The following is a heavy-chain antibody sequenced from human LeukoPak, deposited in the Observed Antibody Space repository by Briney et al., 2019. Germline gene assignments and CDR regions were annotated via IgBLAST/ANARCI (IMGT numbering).Heavy chain of an antibody. CDR2: ISYDGNNK. V-gene: IGHV3-30-3*02. J-gene: IGHJ4*02. D-gene: IGHD5-18*01. Sequence: ISYDGNNKYYADSVKGRFTIPRDNSKNTLYLQMNSLRAEDTAVYYCAKVKGYSYGYFDYWGQGTLVTVSS. CDR3: AKVKGYSYGYFDY.